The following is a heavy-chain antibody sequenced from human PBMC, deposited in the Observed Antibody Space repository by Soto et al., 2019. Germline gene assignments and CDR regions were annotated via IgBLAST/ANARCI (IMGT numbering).Heavy chain of an antibody. CDR1: GGSFSNFG. CDR2: IVPVFGRP. CDR3: AREASVLIPAAQPSRFDS. D-gene: IGHD2-2*01. Sequence: VKVSCKASGGSFSNFGISWVRQAPGQGLEWMGGIVPVFGRPNYAQRFRGRLTLTTDTAASTAYMELRILRSADTALYYCAREASVLIPAAQPSRFDSWGQGTLVTVSS. V-gene: IGHV1-69*10. J-gene: IGHJ4*02.